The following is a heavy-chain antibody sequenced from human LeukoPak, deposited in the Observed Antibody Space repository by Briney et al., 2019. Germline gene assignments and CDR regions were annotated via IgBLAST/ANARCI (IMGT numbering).Heavy chain of an antibody. CDR2: INQDGSEK. D-gene: IGHD6-19*01. V-gene: IGHV3-7*04. J-gene: IGHJ4*02. CDR3: ARGDKFSGDY. Sequence: PGGSPRLSCAASGFTFSHYWMSWVRQAPGKGLEWVANINQDGSEKYYVDSLKGRFTISRDNAEHSLYLQMNNLRAEDTAVYYCARGDKFSGDYWGRGTLVTVSS. CDR1: GFTFSHYW.